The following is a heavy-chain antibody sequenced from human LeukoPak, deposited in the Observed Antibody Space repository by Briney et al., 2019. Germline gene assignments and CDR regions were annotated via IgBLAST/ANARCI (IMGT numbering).Heavy chain of an antibody. V-gene: IGHV3-53*01. CDR2: IYGGGST. J-gene: IGHJ4*02. CDR1: GFTVSNDY. CDR3: TRLLPSSLHFFDS. Sequence: PGGSLRLSCAVSGFTVSNDYMSWVRQAPGKGLEWVSVIYGGGSTYYADSVRGRFTISRDNSENTLYLQMDSLRAEDTAVYYCTRLLPSSLHFFDSWGQGTLVTVSS. D-gene: IGHD6-6*01.